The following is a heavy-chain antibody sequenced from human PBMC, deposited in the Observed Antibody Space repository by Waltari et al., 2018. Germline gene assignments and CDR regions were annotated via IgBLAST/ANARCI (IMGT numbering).Heavy chain of an antibody. CDR2: IYHSGST. Sequence: QLQLQESGSGLVKPSQTLSLTCAVSGGSISSGGYSWSWIRQPPGKGLEWIGYIYHSGSTYYHPSLKSRVTISVDRSKNQFSLKLSSVTAADTAVYYCARVAHDSSGYYDYWGQGTLVTVSS. D-gene: IGHD3-22*01. CDR3: ARVAHDSSGYYDY. V-gene: IGHV4-30-2*01. J-gene: IGHJ4*02. CDR1: GGSISSGGYS.